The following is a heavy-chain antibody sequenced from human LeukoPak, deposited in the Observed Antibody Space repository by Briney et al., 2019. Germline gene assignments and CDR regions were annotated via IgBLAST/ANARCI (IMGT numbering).Heavy chain of an antibody. CDR3: AKDNIVGTTNPGD. CDR1: GFTFDDYA. Sequence: GGSLRLSCAASGFTFDDYAMHWVRQAPGKGLEWVSLISGDGGSTYYADSVKGRFTISRDNSKNSLYLQMNSLSTEDTALYYCAKDNIVGTTNPGDWGQGTLVTVSS. D-gene: IGHD1-26*01. V-gene: IGHV3-43*02. CDR2: ISGDGGST. J-gene: IGHJ4*02.